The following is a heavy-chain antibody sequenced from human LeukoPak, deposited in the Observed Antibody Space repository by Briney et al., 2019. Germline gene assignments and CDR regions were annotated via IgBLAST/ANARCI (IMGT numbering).Heavy chain of an antibody. CDR2: IYYSGST. CDR3: ARNYDSSGYSQYYFDY. V-gene: IGHV4-30-4*01. CDR1: GGSISSGDYY. J-gene: IGHJ4*02. D-gene: IGHD3-22*01. Sequence: SQTLSPTCTVSGGSISSGDYYWSWIRQPPGQGLEWIGYIYYSGSTYYNPSLKSRVTISVDTSKNQFSLKLSSVTAADTAVYYCARNYDSSGYSQYYFDYWGQGTLVTVSS.